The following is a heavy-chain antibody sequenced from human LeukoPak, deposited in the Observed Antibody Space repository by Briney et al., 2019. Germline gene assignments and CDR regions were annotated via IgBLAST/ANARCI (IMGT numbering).Heavy chain of an antibody. V-gene: IGHV3-23*01. Sequence: GGSLRLSCAASGFTFSSYAMNWVRQAPGKGLEWVSTISGSGGSKHYADSVKGRFTISRDNSKNTLYLQMNSLRAEDTAVYYCAKGAHYYGSGSFRYFQHWGQGTLVTVSS. CDR3: AKGAHYYGSGSFRYFQH. CDR2: ISGSGGSK. CDR1: GFTFSSYA. D-gene: IGHD3-10*01. J-gene: IGHJ1*01.